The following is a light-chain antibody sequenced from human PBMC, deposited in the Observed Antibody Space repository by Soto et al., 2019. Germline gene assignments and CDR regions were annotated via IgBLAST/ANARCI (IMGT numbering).Light chain of an antibody. J-gene: IGKJ5*01. V-gene: IGKV3-11*01. Sequence: EIVLTQSPATLSLSPGERATLSCRTSQTIRGLLNWYQQRPGQAPRLLIYDTSNRATDIPARFSGSGSGTDFILTISSLDPEDFGVYFCQQRHNWPITFGQGTNLDIK. CDR2: DTS. CDR3: QQRHNWPIT. CDR1: QTIRGL.